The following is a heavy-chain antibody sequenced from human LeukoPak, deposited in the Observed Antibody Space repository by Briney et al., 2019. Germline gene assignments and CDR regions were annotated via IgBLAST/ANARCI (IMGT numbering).Heavy chain of an antibody. J-gene: IGHJ3*02. Sequence: SETLSLTCTVSGDSISSGDYYWSWIRQPAGKGLEWIGRISRSGCTNYNPSLKSRVTISVDTSKNQFSLKLSSVTAADTAVYFCARGPYSYDSSGAFDIWGQGTMVTVSS. CDR1: GDSISSGDYY. CDR2: ISRSGCT. CDR3: ARGPYSYDSSGAFDI. V-gene: IGHV4-61*02. D-gene: IGHD3-22*01.